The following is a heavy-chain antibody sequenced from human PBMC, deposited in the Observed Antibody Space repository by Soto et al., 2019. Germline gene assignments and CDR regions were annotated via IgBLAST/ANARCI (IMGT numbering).Heavy chain of an antibody. J-gene: IGHJ4*02. CDR2: ISYDGSNK. Sequence: WGSLRLSCAASGFTFSSYAMHWVRQAPGKGLEWVAVISYDGSNKYYADSVKGRFTISRDNSKNTLYLQMNSLRAEDTAVYYCARGSKVAGTISYWGQGTLVTVSS. CDR1: GFTFSSYA. V-gene: IGHV3-30-3*01. CDR3: ARGSKVAGTISY. D-gene: IGHD6-19*01.